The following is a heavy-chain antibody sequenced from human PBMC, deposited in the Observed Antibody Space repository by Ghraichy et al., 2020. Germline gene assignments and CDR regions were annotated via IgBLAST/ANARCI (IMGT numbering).Heavy chain of an antibody. CDR1: GGSVSSANYY. J-gene: IGHJ4*02. CDR3: AREFTY. V-gene: IGHV4-61*01. CDR2: IYYSGST. Sequence: SETLSLTCTVSGGSVSSANYYWSWIRQPPGKGLEWVGHIYYSGSTNYNPSLRSRITISADTSKNHFSLKLSSVTAADTAIYYCAREFTYWGQGTLVTVPS.